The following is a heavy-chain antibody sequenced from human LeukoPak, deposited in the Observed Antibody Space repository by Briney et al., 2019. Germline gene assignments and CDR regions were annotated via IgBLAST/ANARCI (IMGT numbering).Heavy chain of an antibody. CDR3: AAYSSCDY. CDR1: GFTVSNNY. CDR2: IYSVGTT. J-gene: IGHJ4*02. Sequence: GGSLRLSCAASGFTVSNNYMTWVRQAPGPGLEWVALIYSVGTTFYADTVKGRFTVSRDHSKNTLYLQMNSLRAEDTAVYYCAAYSSCDYWGQGALVTVSS. V-gene: IGHV3-53*01. D-gene: IGHD6-6*01.